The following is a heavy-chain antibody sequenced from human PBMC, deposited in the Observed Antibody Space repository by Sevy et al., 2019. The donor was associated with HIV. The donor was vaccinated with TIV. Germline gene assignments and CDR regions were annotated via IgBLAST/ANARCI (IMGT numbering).Heavy chain of an antibody. Sequence: GGSLRLSCVASGSSFGIHWMSWVRQAPGKGLEWVAKINQDGGQKYYVDSVQGRFTISRDNAKSSLYLQMNSLRVEDTALYYCARDPCLVPRVAFVVWGQGTMVSDSS. D-gene: IGHD2-8*02. V-gene: IGHV3-7*01. CDR3: ARDPCLVPRVAFVV. J-gene: IGHJ3*01. CDR2: INQDGGQK. CDR1: GSSFGIHW.